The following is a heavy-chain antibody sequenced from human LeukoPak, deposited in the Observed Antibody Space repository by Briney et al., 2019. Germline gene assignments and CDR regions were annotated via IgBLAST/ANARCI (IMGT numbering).Heavy chain of an antibody. Sequence: ASVKVSCKASGYIFTGYYLHWVRQAPGQGLEWMEWINPNSGGTDYPQKFQGRVTMTRDTSISTAYMELTRLRSDDTAVYYCARSGAGATTYYFDYWGQGTLVTVSS. CDR3: ARSGAGATTYYFDY. V-gene: IGHV1-2*02. CDR2: INPNSGGT. CDR1: GYIFTGYY. J-gene: IGHJ4*02. D-gene: IGHD1-26*01.